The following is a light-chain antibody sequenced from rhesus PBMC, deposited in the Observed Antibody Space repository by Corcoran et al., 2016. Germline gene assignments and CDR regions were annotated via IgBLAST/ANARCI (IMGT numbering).Light chain of an antibody. CDR2: SAY. V-gene: IGKV3-40*03. Sequence: EIVMTQSPATLSLSPGETATLSCRASESVGSYLAWYQQKPGQPPKLLVHSAYFRATGIPDRFSGSGSRTEFTLTISSLEPEDVGVYHCQQYNDLLPTFGQGTKVEIK. CDR3: QQYNDLLPT. CDR1: ESVGSY. J-gene: IGKJ1*01.